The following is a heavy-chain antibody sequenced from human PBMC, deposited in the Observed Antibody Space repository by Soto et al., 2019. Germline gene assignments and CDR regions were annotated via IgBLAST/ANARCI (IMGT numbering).Heavy chain of an antibody. Sequence: EVPLVESGGGLVQPGGSLRLSCTASGFTFSDYDMHWVRQTTGEGLEWVSTIRAAGATYYPGSVQGRFTISRENAKKSLFLQMNSLRAGDTAVYYCAREIRGAYGMDVWGQGTTVTVSS. D-gene: IGHD3-10*01. V-gene: IGHV3-13*04. CDR3: AREIRGAYGMDV. J-gene: IGHJ6*02. CDR1: GFTFSDYD. CDR2: IRAAGAT.